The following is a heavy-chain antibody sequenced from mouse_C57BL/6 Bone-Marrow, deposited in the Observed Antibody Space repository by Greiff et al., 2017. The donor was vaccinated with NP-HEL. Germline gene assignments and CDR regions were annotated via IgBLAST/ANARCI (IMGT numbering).Heavy chain of an antibody. CDR3: ARGAFITTVPWFAY. CDR2: IHPNSGST. J-gene: IGHJ3*01. Sequence: QVQLKQSGAELVKPGASVKLSCKASGYTFTSYWMHWVKQRPGQGLEWIGMIHPNSGSTNYNEKFKSKATLTVDKSSSTAYMQLSSLTSEDSAVYYCARGAFITTVPWFAYWGQGTLVTVSA. CDR1: GYTFTSYW. D-gene: IGHD1-1*01. V-gene: IGHV1-64*01.